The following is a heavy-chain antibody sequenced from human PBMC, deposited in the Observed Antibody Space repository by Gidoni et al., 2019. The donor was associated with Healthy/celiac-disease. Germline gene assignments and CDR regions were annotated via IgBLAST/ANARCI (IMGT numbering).Heavy chain of an antibody. CDR2: IWYDGSNK. CDR3: ARSYYDYVWGSYRTTSNPHFDY. D-gene: IGHD3-16*02. Sequence: QVQLVESGGGVVQPGRSLRLSCAASGFTFSSYGMHWVRQAPGKGLEWVAVIWYDGSNKYYADSVKGRFTISRDNSKNTLYLQMNSLRAEDTAVYYCARSYYDYVWGSYRTTSNPHFDYWGQGTLGHRLL. V-gene: IGHV3-33*01. J-gene: IGHJ4*02. CDR1: GFTFSSYG.